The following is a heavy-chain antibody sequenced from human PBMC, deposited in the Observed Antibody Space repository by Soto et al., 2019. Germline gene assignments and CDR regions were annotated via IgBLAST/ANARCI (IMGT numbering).Heavy chain of an antibody. J-gene: IGHJ5*02. CDR1: GFSLSTSGVG. D-gene: IGHD4-17*01. V-gene: IGHV2-5*02. CDR2: IDWDDDK. Sequence: SGPTLVKPTQTLTLTCTFSGFSLSTSGVGVGWIRQPPGKALEWLALIDWDDDKRYSPSLKSKLTITKDTSKNQVVLTLHNMDPVDTATYYCEHSNGDYPWKNWFDPWGQGPLVTVS. CDR3: EHSNGDYPWKNWFDP.